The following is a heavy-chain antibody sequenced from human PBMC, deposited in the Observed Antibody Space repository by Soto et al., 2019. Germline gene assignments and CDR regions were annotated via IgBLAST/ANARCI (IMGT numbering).Heavy chain of an antibody. Sequence: QVQLVESGGGLVKPGGSLRLSCAASGFTFSDYYMSWIRQAPGKGLEWVSYISTSSSYTNYADSVKGRFTISRDNAKKSLYLQMSSLRAEDTAVYYCARDRSGWAHVVDYWGQGTLVTVSS. CDR2: ISTSSSYT. D-gene: IGHD6-19*01. V-gene: IGHV3-11*05. CDR1: GFTFSDYY. CDR3: ARDRSGWAHVVDY. J-gene: IGHJ4*02.